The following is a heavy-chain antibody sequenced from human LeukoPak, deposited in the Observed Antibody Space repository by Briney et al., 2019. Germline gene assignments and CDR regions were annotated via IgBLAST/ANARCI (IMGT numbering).Heavy chain of an antibody. CDR2: ISGSGGST. Sequence: GGSLRLSCAASGFTFSSYAMSWVRQAPGKGLEWDSAISGSGGSTYYADSVKGRFTISRDNSKNTLYLQMNSLRAEDTAVYYCAKHDYGDNWADAFDIWGQGTMVAVSS. D-gene: IGHD4-23*01. J-gene: IGHJ3*02. CDR1: GFTFSSYA. CDR3: AKHDYGDNWADAFDI. V-gene: IGHV3-23*01.